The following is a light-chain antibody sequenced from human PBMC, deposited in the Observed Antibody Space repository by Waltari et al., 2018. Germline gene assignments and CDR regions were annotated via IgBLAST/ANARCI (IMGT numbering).Light chain of an antibody. CDR1: SSDVGSYSY. V-gene: IGLV2-11*01. J-gene: IGLJ3*02. CDR3: CSYAGSYTWV. Sequence: QSALTQPRSVSESPGQSVTISCTGTSSDVGSYSYVSWFQQPPGKAPKLMIYDVTKRPSGVPDRFSGSKSGNTASLTISGLQAEDEADYYCCSYAGSYTWVFGGGTKLTVL. CDR2: DVT.